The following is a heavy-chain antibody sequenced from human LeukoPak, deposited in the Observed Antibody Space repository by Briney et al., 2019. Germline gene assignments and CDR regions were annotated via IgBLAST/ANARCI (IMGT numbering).Heavy chain of an antibody. D-gene: IGHD4-17*01. V-gene: IGHV4-34*01. CDR3: ARAKSTVSTYFDS. J-gene: IGHJ4*02. CDR1: GGSFSGYY. CDR2: INPGGTT. Sequence: SETLSLTCAVHGGSFSGYYWARIRQPPGKGLEWIGEINPGGTTNYHPSLKRRVTISADTSKSQFSLELRSVTAADTAVFYCARAKSTVSTYFDSWGQGSLVTVSS.